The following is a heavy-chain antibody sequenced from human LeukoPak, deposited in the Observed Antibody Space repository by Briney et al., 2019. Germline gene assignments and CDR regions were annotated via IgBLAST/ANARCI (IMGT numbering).Heavy chain of an antibody. CDR1: GFTFSSYG. J-gene: IGHJ4*02. CDR2: IRSDGSYA. Sequence: GGSLRLSCATSGFTFSSYGMHWVRQAPGKGLEWVAFIRSDGSYAYYADSVKGRFTISRDNSKNTLYLQMNSLRAEDTAVYYCAKADVQPEDWGQGTLVTVPS. D-gene: IGHD1-14*01. CDR3: AKADVQPED. V-gene: IGHV3-30*02.